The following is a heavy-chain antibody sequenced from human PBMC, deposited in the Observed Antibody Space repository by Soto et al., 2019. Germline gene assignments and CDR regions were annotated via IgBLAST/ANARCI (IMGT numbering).Heavy chain of an antibody. CDR1: GGSISSGGYY. Sequence: TSETLSLTCTVSGGSISSGGYYWSWIRQHPGKGLEWIGYIYYSGSTYYNPSLKSRVTISVDTSKNQFSLKLSSVTAADTAVYYCARDPGRALAVDWGEGTLVTVSS. D-gene: IGHD6-19*01. CDR2: IYYSGST. J-gene: IGHJ4*02. CDR3: ARDPGRALAVD. V-gene: IGHV4-31*03.